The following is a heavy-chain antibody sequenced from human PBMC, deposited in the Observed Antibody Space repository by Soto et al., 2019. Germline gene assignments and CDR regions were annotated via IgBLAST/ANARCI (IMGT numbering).Heavy chain of an antibody. V-gene: IGHV3-74*01. CDR1: GFTFSSYW. CDR2: INGDGSST. Sequence: EVQLVESGGGLVQPGGSLRLSCAASGFTFSSYWMHWVRQAPGKGLVWVSRINGDGSSTSYADSVKGRFTISRDNAKNTLYLQMNSQRAEDTAVYYCARGPTQWLVSWGQGTLVTVSS. D-gene: IGHD6-19*01. CDR3: ARGPTQWLVS. J-gene: IGHJ5*02.